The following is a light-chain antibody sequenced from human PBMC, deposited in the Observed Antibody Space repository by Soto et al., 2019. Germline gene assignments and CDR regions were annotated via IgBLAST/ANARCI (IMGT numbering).Light chain of an antibody. CDR2: DAS. Sequence: EIVLTQSPGTLSLSPGERATLSCRASQSVSSSYLAWYQQKPGQAPRLLIYDASSRATGIPDRISGSGSGTDLTLAISRLEPEDFAVYYCQQYGSTLYTFGQGTKLEIK. V-gene: IGKV3-20*01. J-gene: IGKJ2*01. CDR1: QSVSSSY. CDR3: QQYGSTLYT.